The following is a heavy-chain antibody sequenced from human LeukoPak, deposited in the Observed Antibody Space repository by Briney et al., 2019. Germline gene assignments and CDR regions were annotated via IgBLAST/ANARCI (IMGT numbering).Heavy chain of an antibody. CDR3: TTLPPYIGYCSSTSCYFRTFDY. Sequence: GGSLRLSCAASGSTFSNAWMSWVRQAPGEGLEWVGRIKSKTDGGTTDYAAPVKGRFTISRDDSKNTLYLQMNSLKTEDTAVYYCTTLPPYIGYCSSTSCYFRTFDYWGQGTLVTVSS. D-gene: IGHD2-2*01. CDR1: GSTFSNAW. J-gene: IGHJ4*02. V-gene: IGHV3-15*01. CDR2: IKSKTDGGTT.